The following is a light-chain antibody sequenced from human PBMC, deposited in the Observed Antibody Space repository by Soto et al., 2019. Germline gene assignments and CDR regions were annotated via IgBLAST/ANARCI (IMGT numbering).Light chain of an antibody. V-gene: IGKV3-15*01. Sequence: VLPQSPATLSLSPGERATLSCRASQSVSSYLAWYQQKPCQAPGLVIYDTSTRATGVPARFSGSGSGTEFTLTISSLQSEDFGVYYCQQYNDWFSITFGQGTRLEIK. J-gene: IGKJ5*01. CDR2: DTS. CDR3: QQYNDWFSIT. CDR1: QSVSSY.